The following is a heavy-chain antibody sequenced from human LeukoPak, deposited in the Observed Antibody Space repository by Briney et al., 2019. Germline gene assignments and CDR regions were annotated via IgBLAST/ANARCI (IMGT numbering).Heavy chain of an antibody. CDR1: GFTFSSYG. V-gene: IGHV3-23*01. D-gene: IGHD4-17*01. CDR2: ISGSGGST. Sequence: PGGSLRLSSAASGFTFSSYGMSWVRQAPGKGLDWVSAISGSGGSTYYADSVKGRFTISRDNSKNTLYLQINSLRAEDTAVYYCAKSPAVTDFDYWGQGTLVTVSS. J-gene: IGHJ4*02. CDR3: AKSPAVTDFDY.